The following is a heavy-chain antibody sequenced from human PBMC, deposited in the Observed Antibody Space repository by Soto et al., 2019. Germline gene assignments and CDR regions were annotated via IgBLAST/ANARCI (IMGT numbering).Heavy chain of an antibody. J-gene: IGHJ4*02. D-gene: IGHD2-15*01. V-gene: IGHV3-23*01. CDR1: GFTFSSYA. Sequence: PGGSLRLSCAASGFTFSSYARSWVRQAPGKGLEWVSAISGSGGSTYYADSVKGRFTISRDNSKNTLYLQMNSLRAEDTAVYYCAKDLLEGAVVAQNFAFDYWGQGTLVTVPS. CDR2: ISGSGGST. CDR3: AKDLLEGAVVAQNFAFDY.